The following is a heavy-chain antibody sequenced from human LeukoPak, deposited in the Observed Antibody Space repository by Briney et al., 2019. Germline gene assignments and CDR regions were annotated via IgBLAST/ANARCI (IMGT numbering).Heavy chain of an antibody. Sequence: GGSLRLSCAASGFTFSSYEMNWVRQAPGKGLEWVSYISSSGSTIYYADSVKGRFTTSRDNAKNSLYLQMNSLRAEDTAVYYCARYYYDSSGLGDAFDIWGQGTMVTVSS. D-gene: IGHD3-22*01. CDR1: GFTFSSYE. CDR3: ARYYYDSSGLGDAFDI. CDR2: ISSSGSTI. J-gene: IGHJ3*02. V-gene: IGHV3-48*03.